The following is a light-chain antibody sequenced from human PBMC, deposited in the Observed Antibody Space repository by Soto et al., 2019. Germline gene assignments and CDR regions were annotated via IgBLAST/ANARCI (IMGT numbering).Light chain of an antibody. Sequence: DIQMTQSPSTLSGSVGDRVTITCRASQTISSWLAWYQQKPGKAPKLQIYKASTLKSGVPSRFSGSGSGTEFTLTISSLQPDDFATYYCQHYNSYSEAFVQGTKVELK. V-gene: IGKV1-5*03. J-gene: IGKJ1*01. CDR1: QTISSW. CDR3: QHYNSYSEA. CDR2: KAS.